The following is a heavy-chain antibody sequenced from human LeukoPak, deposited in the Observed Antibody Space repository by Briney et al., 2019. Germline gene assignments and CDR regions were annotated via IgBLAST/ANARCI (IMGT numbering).Heavy chain of an antibody. CDR2: IIPILGIT. Sequence: GASVKVSCKASGYTFTSYGISWVRQAPGQGLEWMGRIIPILGITNYAQKFQGRVTITADKSTSTAYMELSSLRSEDTAVYYCARDKWDYSGGWYAEYFQHWGQGTLVTVSS. CDR1: GYTFTSYG. V-gene: IGHV1-69*04. J-gene: IGHJ1*01. D-gene: IGHD6-19*01. CDR3: ARDKWDYSGGWYAEYFQH.